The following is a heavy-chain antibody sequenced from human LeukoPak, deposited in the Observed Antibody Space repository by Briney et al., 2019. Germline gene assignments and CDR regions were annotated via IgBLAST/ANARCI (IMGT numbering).Heavy chain of an antibody. J-gene: IGHJ5*02. CDR2: IYVDGRTT. D-gene: IGHD2-8*01. CDR1: GFTFSNYW. Sequence: GGSLRLSCVASGFTFSNYWMHWVRQPPGKGLVWVSRIYVDGRTTNYADSVKGRFTISRDNAKNTVYLQMSSLRAEDTAVYYCVKERYYCTNGVCYKSFDPWGQGTLVTVSS. CDR3: VKERYYCTNGVCYKSFDP. V-gene: IGHV3-74*01.